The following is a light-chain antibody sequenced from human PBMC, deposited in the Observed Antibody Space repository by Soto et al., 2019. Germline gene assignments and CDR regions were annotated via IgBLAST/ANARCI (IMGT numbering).Light chain of an antibody. J-gene: IGKJ5*01. V-gene: IGKV3-20*01. CDR3: HQYGSAPIS. CDR2: GAS. Sequence: ETVLTQSPGTLSLSPGERATLYCRASESVSANYLAWHQQKPGQAPRLLISGASSRATGIPDRFSGSGSGTDFTLTISRLEPEDFAVYYCHQYGSAPISFGQGTRLEIK. CDR1: ESVSANY.